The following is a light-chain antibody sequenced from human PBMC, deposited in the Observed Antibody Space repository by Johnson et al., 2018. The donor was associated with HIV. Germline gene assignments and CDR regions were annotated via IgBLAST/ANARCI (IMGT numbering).Light chain of an antibody. CDR1: SSNIGNKY. CDR3: GAWDSSLSSYV. J-gene: IGLJ1*01. V-gene: IGLV1-51*01. Sequence: HSVLTQPPSVSAAPGQKVTISCSGSSSNIGNKYVSWYQQLPGTAPRLLISANNERPSDIPDRFSGSKSGTSATLGITGLQTGDATDYYCGAWDSSLSSYVFGTGTKVTVL. CDR2: ANN.